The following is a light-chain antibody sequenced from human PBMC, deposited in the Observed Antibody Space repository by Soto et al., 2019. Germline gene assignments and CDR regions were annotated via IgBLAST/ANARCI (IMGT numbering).Light chain of an antibody. V-gene: IGLV1-47*01. CDR3: AAWDDSLSWV. J-gene: IGLJ3*02. Sequence: QSVLTQPPSVSEAPRQRVTISCSGSSSNIGNNAVNWYQQLPGTAPKLLIYRNNQRPSGVPDRFSGSKSGTSASLAISGLRSEDEADYYCAAWDDSLSWVFGGGTKLTVL. CDR1: SSNIGNNA. CDR2: RNN.